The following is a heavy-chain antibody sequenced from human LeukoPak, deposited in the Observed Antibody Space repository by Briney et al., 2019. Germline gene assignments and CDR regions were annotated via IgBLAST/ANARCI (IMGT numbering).Heavy chain of an antibody. V-gene: IGHV3-74*01. D-gene: IGHD6-19*01. CDR3: ARRIGYSSGHSAVYYFDY. CDR1: GFTFSTYW. Sequence: SGGSLRLSCAASGFTFSTYWMHWVRQAPGKGLVWVSLINSGGDDTRYADSVKGRFTISRDNAKNTLYLQMNSLRAEDTAVYYCARRIGYSSGHSAVYYFDYWGQGTLATVSS. CDR2: INSGGDDT. J-gene: IGHJ4*02.